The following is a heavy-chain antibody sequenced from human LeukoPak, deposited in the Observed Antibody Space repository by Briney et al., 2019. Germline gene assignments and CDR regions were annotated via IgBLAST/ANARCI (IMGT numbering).Heavy chain of an antibody. J-gene: IGHJ4*02. Sequence: ASVTVSCTAPGGTFNSYGISWVRQAPGQGLEWMGGVIAIFGRIKYGQKFQGRATITTDESTSTAYMELSSLTSEDTGVYYCARGELSDRSGFSFFDYWGQGTLVTVSS. CDR2: VIAIFGRI. CDR3: ARGELSDRSGFSFFDY. D-gene: IGHD3-22*01. CDR1: GGTFNSYG. V-gene: IGHV1-69*05.